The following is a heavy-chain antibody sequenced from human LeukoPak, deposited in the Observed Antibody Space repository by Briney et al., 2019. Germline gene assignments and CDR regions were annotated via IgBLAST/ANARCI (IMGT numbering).Heavy chain of an antibody. CDR2: IYYSGST. CDR3: ARVPRIDAFDI. Sequence: SETLSLTCSVSGGSISSYYWSWIRQPPGKGLEWIGYIYYSGSTNYNPSLKSRLTISVDTSKNQFSLKLSSVTAADTAVYYCARVPRIDAFDIWGQGTMVTVSS. V-gene: IGHV4-59*01. J-gene: IGHJ3*02. CDR1: GGSISSYY.